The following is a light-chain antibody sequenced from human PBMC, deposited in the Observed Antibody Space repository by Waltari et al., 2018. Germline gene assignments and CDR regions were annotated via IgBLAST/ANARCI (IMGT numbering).Light chain of an antibody. J-gene: IGKJ4*01. CDR2: RAS. CDR3: LQYYTFPRT. Sequence: DIVMTQSPDSLAVSLGERATINCKSSQSLLYTSTNKNYLSWYQQKPGQPPKLLIYRASTRESGVPDRFSGSESGTDFTLTISSLQVEDVAVYYCLQYYTFPRTFGGGTKVEI. V-gene: IGKV4-1*01. CDR1: QSLLYTSTNKNY.